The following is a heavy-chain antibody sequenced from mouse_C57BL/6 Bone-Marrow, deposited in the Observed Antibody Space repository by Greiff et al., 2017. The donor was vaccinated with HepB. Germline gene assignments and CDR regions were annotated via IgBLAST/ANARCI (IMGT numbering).Heavy chain of an antibody. CDR1: GFTFSNYW. D-gene: IGHD1-1*01. Sequence: EVKVEESGGGLVQPGGSMKLSCVASGFTFSNYWMNWVRQSPEKGLEWVAQIRLKSDNYATHYAESVKGRFTISRDDSKSSVYLQMNNLRAEDTGIYYCTAGYGSSFYAMDYWGQGTSVTVSS. CDR2: IRLKSDNYAT. V-gene: IGHV6-3*01. J-gene: IGHJ4*01. CDR3: TAGYGSSFYAMDY.